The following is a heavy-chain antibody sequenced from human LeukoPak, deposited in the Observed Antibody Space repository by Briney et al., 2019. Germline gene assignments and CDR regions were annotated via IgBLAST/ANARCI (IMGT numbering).Heavy chain of an antibody. D-gene: IGHD3-10*01. V-gene: IGHV3-23*01. J-gene: IGHJ4*02. CDR3: AYLRG. Sequence: SGGSLRLSCAVSGFTFNSYGMNWVRQAPGKGLEWVSLISGSGGSTYYADSVKGRFTISRDNSKNTLYLLMNSLRAEDTAVYYCAYLRGWGQGTLVTVSS. CDR2: ISGSGGST. CDR1: GFTFNSYG.